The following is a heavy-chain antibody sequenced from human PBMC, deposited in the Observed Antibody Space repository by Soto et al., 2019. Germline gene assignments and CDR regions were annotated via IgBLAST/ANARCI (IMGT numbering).Heavy chain of an antibody. V-gene: IGHV3-15*01. CDR2: VKSKSNGGTT. CDR3: TALGFDP. Sequence: GGSLRLSCAASGSTFSNAWMRWVRQAPGKGLERVGRVKSKSNGGTTDYAASVKGRFTISRDDSKNTLYLQMNSLKTEDTAVYYCTALGFDPWGQGTLVTVSS. J-gene: IGHJ5*02. D-gene: IGHD3-16*02. CDR1: GSTFSNAW.